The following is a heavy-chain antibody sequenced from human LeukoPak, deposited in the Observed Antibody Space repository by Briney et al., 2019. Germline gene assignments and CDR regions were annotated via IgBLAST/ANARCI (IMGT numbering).Heavy chain of an antibody. D-gene: IGHD1-26*01. J-gene: IGHJ3*02. CDR1: GFTFSTYN. V-gene: IGHV3-48*02. Sequence: PGGSLRLSCAASGFTFSTYNMNWVRQAPGKGLEWVSYISTDSDSIYYADSVKGRFTISRDNAKNSLYLQMNSLRDEDTAVYYCAIDAWDLPLDAFDTWGQGTMVTVSS. CDR2: ISTDSDSI. CDR3: AIDAWDLPLDAFDT.